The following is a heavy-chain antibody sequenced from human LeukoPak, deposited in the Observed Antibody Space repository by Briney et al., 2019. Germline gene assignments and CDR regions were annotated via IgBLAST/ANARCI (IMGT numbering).Heavy chain of an antibody. V-gene: IGHV4-59*01. Sequence: SETLSLTRTVSGGSISSYYWSWIRQPPGKGLEWIGYIYYSGSTNYNPSLKSRVTILVDTSKNQFSLKLSSVTAADTAVYYCARVGEVSFYYYYGMDVWGKGTTVTVSS. CDR1: GGSISSYY. J-gene: IGHJ6*04. CDR2: IYYSGST. CDR3: ARVGEVSFYYYYGMDV.